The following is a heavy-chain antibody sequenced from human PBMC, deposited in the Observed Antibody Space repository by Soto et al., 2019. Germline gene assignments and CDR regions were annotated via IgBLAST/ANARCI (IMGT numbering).Heavy chain of an antibody. V-gene: IGHV4-59*08. CDR1: GGSISSYY. CDR3: AGETPITGRTFDS. J-gene: IGHJ4*02. D-gene: IGHD1-20*01. CDR2: IYYSGST. Sequence: SETLSLTCTVSGGSISSYYWSWIRQPPGKGLEWIGYIYYSGSTNYNPSLKSRVTISVDTSKNQFSLKLSSVTAADTAVYYCAGETPITGRTFDSWGQGTLVTVSS.